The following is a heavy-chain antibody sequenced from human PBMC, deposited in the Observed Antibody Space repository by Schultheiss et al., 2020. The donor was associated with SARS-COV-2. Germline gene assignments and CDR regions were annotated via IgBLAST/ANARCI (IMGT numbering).Heavy chain of an antibody. J-gene: IGHJ4*02. CDR3: ARGQTAGAKFDY. V-gene: IGHV4-31*01. Sequence: SETLSLTCTVSGGSISSGGYYWSWIRQHPGKGLEWIGYIYYSGSTYYNPSLKSLVTISVDTSKNQFSLKLSSVTAADTAVYYCARGQTAGAKFDYWGQGTLVTVSS. CDR1: GGSISSGGYY. CDR2: IYYSGST. D-gene: IGHD6-13*01.